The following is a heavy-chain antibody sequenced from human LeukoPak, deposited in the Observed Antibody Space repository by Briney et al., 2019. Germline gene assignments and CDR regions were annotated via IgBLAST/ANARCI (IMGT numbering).Heavy chain of an antibody. D-gene: IGHD2-15*01. Sequence: GGSLRLSCAASGFTFSGSAMHWVRQASGKGLEWVGRIRSKANSYATAYAASVKGRFTISRDDSKNTAYLQMNSLRAEDTAVYYCAKASSGGSCYNWGQGTLVTVSS. V-gene: IGHV3-73*01. CDR1: GFTFSGSA. J-gene: IGHJ4*02. CDR2: IRSKANSYAT. CDR3: AKASSGGSCYN.